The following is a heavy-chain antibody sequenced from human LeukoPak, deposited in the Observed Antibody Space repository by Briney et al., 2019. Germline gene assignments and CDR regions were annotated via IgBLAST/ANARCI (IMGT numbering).Heavy chain of an antibody. CDR3: AKTMGAIDHDY. V-gene: IGHV3-23*01. D-gene: IGHD1-26*01. CDR2: ISASGGST. CDR1: GFTFSGFA. J-gene: IGHJ4*02. Sequence: PGGSLRLSCAASGFTFSGFAMSWVRQAPGKGLEWVSTISASGGSTYYADSVKGRFTISRDNSKNTLYLQMNSLRAEDTALYYCAKTMGAIDHDYWGQGTLVTVSS.